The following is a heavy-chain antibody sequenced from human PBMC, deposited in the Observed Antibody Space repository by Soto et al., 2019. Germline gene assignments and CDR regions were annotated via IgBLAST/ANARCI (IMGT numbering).Heavy chain of an antibody. V-gene: IGHV4-39*01. CDR1: GGSISSSSYY. CDR3: ARRSRRNYPRDSDGGGYYSSYYYYMDV. CDR2: IYYSGST. Sequence: SETLSLTCTVSGGSISSSSYYWGWIRQPPGKGLEWIGSIYYSGSTYYNPSLKSRVTISVDTSKNQFSLKLSSVTAADTAVYYCARRSRRNYPRDSDGGGYYSSYYYYMDVWGKGTTVTVSS. D-gene: IGHD3-3*01. J-gene: IGHJ6*03.